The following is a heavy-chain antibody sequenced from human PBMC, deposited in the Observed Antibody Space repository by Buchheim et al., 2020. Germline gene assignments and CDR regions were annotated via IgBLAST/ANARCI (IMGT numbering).Heavy chain of an antibody. D-gene: IGHD2-2*02. CDR1: GYTFTGYY. CDR2: INPNSGGT. J-gene: IGHJ6*03. V-gene: IGHV1-2*04. CDR3: ARGPAAIPSFSAYYMDV. Sequence: QVQLVQSGAEVKKPGASVKVSCKASGYTFTGYYMHWVRQAPGQGLEWMGWINPNSGGTNYAQKFQGWVTMTRDTAISTAYMELSRLRSDDTAVYYCARGPAAIPSFSAYYMDVWGKGTT.